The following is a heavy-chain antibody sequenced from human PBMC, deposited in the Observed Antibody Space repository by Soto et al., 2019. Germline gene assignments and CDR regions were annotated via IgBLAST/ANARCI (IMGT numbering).Heavy chain of an antibody. CDR1: GGSFSGYY. V-gene: IGHV4-34*01. D-gene: IGHD3-3*01. CDR3: ARRVLRFLEWLPDPGHFDY. CDR2: INHSGST. J-gene: IGHJ4*02. Sequence: SETLSLTCAVYGGSFSGYYWSWIRQPPGKGLEWIGEINHSGSTNYNPSLKSRVTISVDTSKNQFSLKLSSVTAADTAVYYCARRVLRFLEWLPDPGHFDYWGQGTLVTVSS.